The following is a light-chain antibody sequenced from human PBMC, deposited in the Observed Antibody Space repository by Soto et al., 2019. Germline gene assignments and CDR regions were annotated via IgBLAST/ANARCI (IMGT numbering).Light chain of an antibody. CDR3: CSYAGSSTPYV. V-gene: IGLV2-23*01. CDR2: EGS. CDR1: SSDVGSYNL. J-gene: IGLJ1*01. Sequence: QSVLTQPASVSGSPGQSITISCTGTSSDVGSYNLVSWYQQHPGEAPKLMIYEGSKRPSGVSNRFSGSKSGNTASLTISGLQAEDEADYYCCSYAGSSTPYVFGTGTKVTVL.